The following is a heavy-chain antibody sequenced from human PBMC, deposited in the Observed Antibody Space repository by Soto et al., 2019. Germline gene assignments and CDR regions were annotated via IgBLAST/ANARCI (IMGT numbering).Heavy chain of an antibody. V-gene: IGHV1-18*01. D-gene: IGHD3-3*01. CDR3: ARTGYDFWSCYYTKGVYYYYGMDV. CDR1: GYTFTSYG. CDR2: ISAYNGNT. J-gene: IGHJ6*02. Sequence: ASVKVSCKASGYTFTSYGISWVQQFPGQGLEWMGWISAYNGNTNYAQKLQGRVTMTTDTSTSTAYMELRSLRSDDTAVYYCARTGYDFWSCYYTKGVYYYYGMDVWGQGTTVTVSS.